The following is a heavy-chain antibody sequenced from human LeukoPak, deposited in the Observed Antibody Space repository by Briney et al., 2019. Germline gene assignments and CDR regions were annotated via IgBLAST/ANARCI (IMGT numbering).Heavy chain of an antibody. Sequence: GESLKISCKGSGYSFTSYWIGWVRQMPGKGLEWMGIIYPGDSDTPYSPSFQGQVTISADKSISTAYLQWSSLKASDTAMYYCARRGYDSSGYRDAFDIWGQGTMVTVSS. CDR1: GYSFTSYW. V-gene: IGHV5-51*01. J-gene: IGHJ3*02. D-gene: IGHD3-22*01. CDR2: IYPGDSDT. CDR3: ARRGYDSSGYRDAFDI.